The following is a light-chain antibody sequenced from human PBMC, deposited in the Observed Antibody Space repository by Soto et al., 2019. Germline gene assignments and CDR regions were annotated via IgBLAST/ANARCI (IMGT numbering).Light chain of an antibody. J-gene: IGLJ1*01. CDR2: SNN. V-gene: IGLV1-44*01. CDR1: RSSIGSNT. Sequence: QSVLTQPPSASGTPGQRVTISCSGSRSSIGSNTVNWYQHLPGSAPKLLIYSNNHRPSGVPDRFSASKAGASASLAISGLQSEDEGDHYCAAWDASLGGFYVFGSGTKLTVL. CDR3: AAWDASLGGFYV.